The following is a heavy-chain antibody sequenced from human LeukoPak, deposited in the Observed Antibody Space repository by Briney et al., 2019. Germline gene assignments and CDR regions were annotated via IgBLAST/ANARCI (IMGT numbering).Heavy chain of an antibody. V-gene: IGHV3-66*01. CDR1: GFXVSSNY. J-gene: IGHJ4*02. CDR3: ARDPGDYYFDY. CDR2: IYSGGST. Sequence: GGSLRLSSAASGFXVSSNYISWVRQAPGKGLEWVSVIYSGGSTYYADSVKGRFTISRDNSKNTLYLQMNSLRAEDTAVYYCARDPGDYYFDYWGQGTLVTVSS. D-gene: IGHD4-17*01.